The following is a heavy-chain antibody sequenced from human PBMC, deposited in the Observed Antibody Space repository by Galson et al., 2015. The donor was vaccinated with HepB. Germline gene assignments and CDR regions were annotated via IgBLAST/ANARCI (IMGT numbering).Heavy chain of an antibody. CDR2: ISGSGSAT. D-gene: IGHD6-19*01. V-gene: IGHV3-11*01. Sequence: SLRLSCAASGFTFSDYYMNWIRQTPWKGLEWVSSISGSGSATYYADSVRGRFTISRDYAKNSLYLQMNSLRAEDAAVYYCARDAMTLVVGTFEIWGQGTMVTVSS. CDR1: GFTFSDYY. J-gene: IGHJ3*02. CDR3: ARDAMTLVVGTFEI.